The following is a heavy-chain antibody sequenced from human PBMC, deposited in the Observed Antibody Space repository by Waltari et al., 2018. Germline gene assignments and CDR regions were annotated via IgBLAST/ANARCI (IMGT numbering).Heavy chain of an antibody. V-gene: IGHV4-39*01. Sequence: QLQLQESGPGLVKPSETLSLTCTVSGGSISSSSYYWGWIRQPPGKGLEWIGSIYYSGSTYYNPSLKSRVTISVDTSKNQFSLKLSSVTAADTAVYYCARQGRSSLRRWAYFDYWGQGTLVTVSS. CDR3: ARQGRSSLRRWAYFDY. CDR2: IYYSGST. J-gene: IGHJ4*02. D-gene: IGHD5-12*01. CDR1: GGSISSSSYY.